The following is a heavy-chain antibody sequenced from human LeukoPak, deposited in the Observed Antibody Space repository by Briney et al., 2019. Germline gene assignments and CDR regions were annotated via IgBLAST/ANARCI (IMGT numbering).Heavy chain of an antibody. CDR1: GYTFISYY. V-gene: IGHV1-2*02. J-gene: IGHJ1*01. D-gene: IGHD3-22*01. CDR3: ARVEGGWDSSGYYFEYFQH. Sequence: ASVKVSCKASGYTFISYYMHWVRQAPGQGLEWMGWINPNSGGTNYAQKFQGRVTMTRDTSISTAYMELSRLRSDDTAVYYCARVEGGWDSSGYYFEYFQHWGQGTLVTVSS. CDR2: INPNSGGT.